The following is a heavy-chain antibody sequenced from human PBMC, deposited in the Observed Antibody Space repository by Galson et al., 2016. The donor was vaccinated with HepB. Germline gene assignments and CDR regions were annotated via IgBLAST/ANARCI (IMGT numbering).Heavy chain of an antibody. D-gene: IGHD3-3*01. CDR1: GISFSNYW. J-gene: IGHJ4*02. CDR3: ARDKGAGSDDIWSGYYMGYFDY. Sequence: SLRLSCAASGISFSNYWMTWVRQAPGKGLEWVANIKEDGSVKYYVDSVKGRFIISRDNAKNALYLQLNSLRAEDTAVYYCARDKGAGSDDIWSGYYMGYFDYWGQGSLVTVSS. V-gene: IGHV3-7*01. CDR2: IKEDGSVK.